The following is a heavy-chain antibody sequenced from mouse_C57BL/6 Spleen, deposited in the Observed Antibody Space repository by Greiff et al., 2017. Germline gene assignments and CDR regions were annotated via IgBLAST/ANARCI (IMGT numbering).Heavy chain of an antibody. CDR1: GYAFSSSW. V-gene: IGHV1-82*01. CDR2: IYPGDGDT. CDR3: AKKGAGYYVDY. Sequence: QVQLQQSGPELVKPGASVKISCKASGYAFSSSWMNWVKQRPGKGLEWIGRIYPGDGDTNYNGKFKGKATLTADKSSSTAYMQLSSLTSEDSAVYFCAKKGAGYYVDYWGQGTTLTVSS. D-gene: IGHD6-1*01. J-gene: IGHJ2*01.